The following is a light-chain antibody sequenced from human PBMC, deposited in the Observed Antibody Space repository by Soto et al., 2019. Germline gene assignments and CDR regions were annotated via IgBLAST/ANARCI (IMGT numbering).Light chain of an antibody. V-gene: IGKV3-20*01. CDR2: GAS. Sequence: EIVLTQSPGTLSLSPGERATLSCRASQSVSSSYLAWYQQKPGQAPRLLIYGASSRATGIPDRFSGSGSGTNFTLTIRKSAPEDFEVYSCQQYGSSFGQGTKVAI. CDR3: QQYGSS. CDR1: QSVSSSY. J-gene: IGKJ1*01.